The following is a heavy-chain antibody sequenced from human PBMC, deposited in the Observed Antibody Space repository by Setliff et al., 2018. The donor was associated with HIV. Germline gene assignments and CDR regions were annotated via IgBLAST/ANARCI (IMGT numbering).Heavy chain of an antibody. J-gene: IGHJ1*01. CDR1: GGSFSAYY. D-gene: IGHD5-18*01. CDR2: INHSGGT. V-gene: IGHV4-34*01. CDR3: ARGGYSYGFGRHRAYFQY. Sequence: ETLSLTCAVYGGSFSAYYWSWIRQTPGKGLEWIGEINHSGGTNYNPSLKGRVTMSVDTSKNQFSLKLSSVTAADTAVFYCARGGYSYGFGRHRAYFQYWGQGTQVTVSS.